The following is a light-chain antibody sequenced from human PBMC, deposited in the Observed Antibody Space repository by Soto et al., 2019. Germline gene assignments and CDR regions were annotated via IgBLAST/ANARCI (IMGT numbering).Light chain of an antibody. V-gene: IGLV1-40*01. J-gene: IGLJ1*01. CDR3: QSYDSSLSGHV. Sequence: QSVLTQPPSESGAPGQRVTISCTGSSSNIGAGYDVHWYQQLPGTAPKLLIYGNSNRPSGVPDRFSGSKSGTSASLAITGLQAEDEADYYCQSYDSSLSGHVFVTGTKVTVL. CDR2: GNS. CDR1: SSNIGAGYD.